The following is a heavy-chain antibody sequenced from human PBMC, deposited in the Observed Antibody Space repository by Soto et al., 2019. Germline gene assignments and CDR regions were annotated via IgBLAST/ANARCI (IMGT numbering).Heavy chain of an antibody. V-gene: IGHV4-34*01. D-gene: IGHD6-19*01. J-gene: IGHJ4*02. CDR2: INHSGST. CDR1: GGSFSGYY. CDR3: ARGPPLYSSGWLIDY. Sequence: KPSETLSLTCAVYGGSFSGYYWSWIRQPPGKGLEWIGEINHSGSTNYNPSLKSRVTISVDTSKNQFSLKLSSVTAADTAVYYCARGPPLYSSGWLIDYWGQGTLVTVSS.